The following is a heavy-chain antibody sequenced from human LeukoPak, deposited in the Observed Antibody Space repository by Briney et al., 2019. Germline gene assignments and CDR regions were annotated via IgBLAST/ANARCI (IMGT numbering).Heavy chain of an antibody. CDR3: AKEGYSPGGGVYDY. CDR1: GFPFNSYG. V-gene: IGHV3-30*02. D-gene: IGHD5-18*01. Sequence: GGSLRLSCAASGFPFNSYGMHWVRQAPGKGLEWVAFIRYDGSNKYYADSVKGRFTISRDNSKNTLYLQMNSLRAEDTAVYYCAKEGYSPGGGVYDYWGQGTLVTVSS. J-gene: IGHJ4*02. CDR2: IRYDGSNK.